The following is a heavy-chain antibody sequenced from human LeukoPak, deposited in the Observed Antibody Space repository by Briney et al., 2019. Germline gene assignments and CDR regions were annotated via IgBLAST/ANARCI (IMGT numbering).Heavy chain of an antibody. D-gene: IGHD1-26*01. CDR3: ARDRLTSGSYFFDY. CDR2: ISGRSSTI. V-gene: IGHV3-48*01. J-gene: IGHJ4*02. CDR1: AFTFSDYI. Sequence: GESLKISCAASAFTFSDYIMNWVRQAPGEGLEWISYISGRSSTIYYADSVRGRFTISRDNAKNAMYLQMNSLRAEDTAVYYCARDRLTSGSYFFDYWGQGTLVTVSS.